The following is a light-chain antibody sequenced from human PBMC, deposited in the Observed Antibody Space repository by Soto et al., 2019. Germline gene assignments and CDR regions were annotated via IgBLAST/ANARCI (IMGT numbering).Light chain of an antibody. V-gene: IGLV3-21*02. J-gene: IGLJ2*01. Sequence: SYELTHPPSVSVAPGQTASITCGGNVIGSISVHWYQQKPGQAPVLVVYDDSDRPSGIPERFSGSNSRNTATLTISRVEAGDEADYYCQVWDSSSDHVIFGGGTKLTVL. CDR1: VIGSIS. CDR2: DDS. CDR3: QVWDSSSDHVI.